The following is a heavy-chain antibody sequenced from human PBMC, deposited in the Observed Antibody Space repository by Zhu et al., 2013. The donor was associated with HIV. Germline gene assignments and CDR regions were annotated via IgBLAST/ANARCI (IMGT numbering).Heavy chain of an antibody. D-gene: IGHD2-15*01. CDR2: IIPIFGTA. Sequence: QVQLVQSGAEVKKPGSSVKVSCKASGGTFSSYAISWVRQAPGQGLEWMGGIIPIFGTANYAQKFQGRVTITADKSTSTAYMELSSLRSEDTAVYYCARSLAGIVVVVAAAYFDYWGQGTLVTVSS. CDR1: GGTFSSYA. V-gene: IGHV1-69*06. CDR3: ARSLAGIVVVVAAAYFDY. J-gene: IGHJ4*02.